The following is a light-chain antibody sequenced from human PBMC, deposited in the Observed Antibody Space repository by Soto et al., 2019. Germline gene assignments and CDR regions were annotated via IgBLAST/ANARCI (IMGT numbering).Light chain of an antibody. CDR2: WAS. CDR3: HQYLNATWT. Sequence: DFVMTQSPDSLAVSLGERATINCKSSQSVLYRSNNNNYLSWYQQKPGQPPKLLISWASTRESGVPDRCSGSESGKVNTLTISSMQDEDVAIYYCHQYLNATWTFGQGTKVEIK. CDR1: QSVLYRSNNNNY. V-gene: IGKV4-1*01. J-gene: IGKJ1*01.